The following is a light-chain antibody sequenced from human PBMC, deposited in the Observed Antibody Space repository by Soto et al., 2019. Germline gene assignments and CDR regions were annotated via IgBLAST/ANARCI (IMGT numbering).Light chain of an antibody. CDR2: GAS. Sequence: EIVLTQSPGTLSLSPGERAILSCRASQSVSSSYLARYQQKPGQAPRLLIYGASSRATGIPDRFSGHGSGTDFTLTISRLEPEDFAVYYCQQYGSSSTWAFGQGTKVEIK. V-gene: IGKV3-20*01. J-gene: IGKJ1*01. CDR3: QQYGSSSTWA. CDR1: QSVSSSY.